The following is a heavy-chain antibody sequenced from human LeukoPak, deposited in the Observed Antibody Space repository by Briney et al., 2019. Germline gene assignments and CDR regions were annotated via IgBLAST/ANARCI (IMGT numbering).Heavy chain of an antibody. D-gene: IGHD6-13*01. CDR1: GFTFSSYA. V-gene: IGHV3-23*01. CDR2: FSGTSST. CDR3: AKEGPSSSWSRTFDY. J-gene: IGHJ4*02. Sequence: PGGSLRLSCAASGFTFSSYAMSWVRQAPGKGLEWVSTFSGTSSTSYADAVKGRVTISRDNSKNTLYLQMNSLRAEDTAVYYCAKEGPSSSWSRTFDYWGQGTLVTVSS.